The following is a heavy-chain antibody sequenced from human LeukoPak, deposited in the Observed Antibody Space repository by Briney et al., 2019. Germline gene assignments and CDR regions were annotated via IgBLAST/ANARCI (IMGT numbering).Heavy chain of an antibody. CDR1: GGTFSSYA. V-gene: IGHV1-69*04. J-gene: IGHJ6*02. Sequence: SVKVSCKASGGTFSSYAISWVRQAPGQGLEWMGRIIPIFGIANYAQKFQGRVTITADKSTSTAYMELSSLRSEDTAVYYCARDQEGDCALYYYYGMDVWGQGTTVTISS. D-gene: IGHD2-21*02. CDR2: IIPIFGIA. CDR3: ARDQEGDCALYYYYGMDV.